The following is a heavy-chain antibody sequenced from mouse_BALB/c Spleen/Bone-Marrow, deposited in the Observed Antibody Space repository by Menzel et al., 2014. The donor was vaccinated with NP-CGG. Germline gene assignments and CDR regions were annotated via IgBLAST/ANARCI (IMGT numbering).Heavy chain of an antibody. CDR1: GFSLTDYG. J-gene: IGHJ2*01. V-gene: IGHV2-6-5*01. CDR2: IWGGGIT. Sequence: VNVVESGPGLVSPSQSLSITCTVSGFSLTDYGVSWIRQPPGKGLEWLGVIWGGGITYYNSALKSSLTISKDNSKSXVFLKMNSLQTDDTAMYYCAKLGSYFDYWGQGTTLTVSS. D-gene: IGHD4-1*01. CDR3: AKLGSYFDY.